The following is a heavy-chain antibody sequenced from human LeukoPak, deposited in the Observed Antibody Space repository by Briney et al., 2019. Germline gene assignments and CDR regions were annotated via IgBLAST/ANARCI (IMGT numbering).Heavy chain of an antibody. D-gene: IGHD5-24*01. CDR1: GFTFGSYG. CDR3: AKDRDGYNPDYYYYGMDV. V-gene: IGHV3-30*18. Sequence: PGGSLRLSCAASGFTFGSYGMHWVRQAPGKGLEWVAVISYDGSNKYYADSVKGRFTISRDNSKNTLYLQMNSLRAEDTAVYYCAKDRDGYNPDYYYYGMDVWGQGTTVTVSS. CDR2: ISYDGSNK. J-gene: IGHJ6*02.